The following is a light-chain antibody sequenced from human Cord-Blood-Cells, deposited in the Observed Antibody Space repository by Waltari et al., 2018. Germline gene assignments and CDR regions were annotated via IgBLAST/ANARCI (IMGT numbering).Light chain of an antibody. V-gene: IGLV2-14*01. J-gene: IGLJ2*01. CDR2: DVS. CDR3: SSYTSSSTLVV. Sequence: QSALTQPASVSGSPGQSITISCTGTSSDVGGYNYVSWYQQHPGKAPKLMLYDVSNRPSGVSNRFSGSKSSNTASLTISGLQAEDEADYYCSSYTSSSTLVVFGGGTKLTVL. CDR1: SSDVGGYNY.